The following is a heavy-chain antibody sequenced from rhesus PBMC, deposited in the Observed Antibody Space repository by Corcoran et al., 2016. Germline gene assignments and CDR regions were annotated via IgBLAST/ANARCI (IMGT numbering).Heavy chain of an antibody. CDR2: SGGSSGST. V-gene: IGHV4-127*01. D-gene: IGHD6-25*01. Sequence: QVQLQASGPGLVKPSETLSLTCAVSGYSIRSGYDWSWSRQPPGKGLEWIGYSGGSSGSTNYNPYLKRRVTISKDTAKNQCSLKLSSVTAADTAVYYCARERGAAEDDWGQGVLVTVSS. J-gene: IGHJ4*01. CDR1: GYSIRSGYD. CDR3: ARERGAAEDD.